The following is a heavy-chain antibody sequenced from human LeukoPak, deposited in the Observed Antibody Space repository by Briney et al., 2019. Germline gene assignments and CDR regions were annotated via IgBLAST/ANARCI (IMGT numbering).Heavy chain of an antibody. CDR1: GFTFSTYA. J-gene: IGHJ4*02. D-gene: IGHD2-2*01. CDR3: AKGGSPSCYSSSGY. Sequence: GGSLRLSCAAPGFTFSTYAMSWVRQTPGKGLEWVSAISGSGGSTYYADSVKGRFTISRDNSKNTLYLQMNSLRGEDTAVYYCAKGGSPSCYSSSGYWGQGTLVTVSS. V-gene: IGHV3-23*01. CDR2: ISGSGGST.